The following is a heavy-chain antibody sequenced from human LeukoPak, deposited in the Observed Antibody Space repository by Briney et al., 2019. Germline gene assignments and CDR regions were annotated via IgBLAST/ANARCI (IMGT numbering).Heavy chain of an antibody. J-gene: IGHJ4*02. V-gene: IGHV3-23*01. CDR2: ISGSGGST. D-gene: IGHD6-13*01. Sequence: GGSLRLSCAASGFTFSSYAMSWVRQAPGKGLEWVSAISGSGGSTYYADSVKGRFTISRDNSKNTLYLQMNSLRAEDTAVYYCAREFPEYSSSWYGYFDYWGQGTLVTVSS. CDR1: GFTFSSYA. CDR3: AREFPEYSSSWYGYFDY.